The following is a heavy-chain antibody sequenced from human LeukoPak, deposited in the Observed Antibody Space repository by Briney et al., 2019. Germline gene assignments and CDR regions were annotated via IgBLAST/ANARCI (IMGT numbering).Heavy chain of an antibody. CDR1: GGSNSSYY. J-gene: IGHJ4*02. D-gene: IGHD3-9*01. CDR2: IYTSGST. Sequence: SETLSLXCTVSGGSNSSYYWSWIRQPAGKGLESIGRIYTSGSTNYNPSLKSRVTMSVDTSKNQFSLKLSSVTAADTAVHYCARDYDILTGYHDYWGQGTLVTVSS. V-gene: IGHV4-4*07. CDR3: ARDYDILTGYHDY.